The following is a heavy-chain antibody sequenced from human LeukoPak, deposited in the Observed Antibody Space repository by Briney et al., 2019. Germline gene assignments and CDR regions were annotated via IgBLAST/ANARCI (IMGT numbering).Heavy chain of an antibody. D-gene: IGHD2-2*01. CDR2: TNWDGAST. CDR1: VFRFDDYG. J-gene: IGHJ6*03. CDR3: GRVYCSTTSCYDYYDYYMDV. V-gene: IGHV3-20*04. Sequence: GWSLRLSCPSSVFRFDDYGMSWVRPVPGNGLEWVSGTNWDGASTGYADSVKGRFTISRDNVKNFLYLQMNSLRVEDTALYFCGRVYCSTTSCYDYYDYYMDVWGKGTTVTVSS.